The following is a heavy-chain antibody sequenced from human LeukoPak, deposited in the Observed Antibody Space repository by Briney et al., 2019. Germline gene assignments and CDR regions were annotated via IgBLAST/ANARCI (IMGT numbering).Heavy chain of an antibody. J-gene: IGHJ4*02. Sequence: SETLSLTCSVSGGSISSYYWSWIRQPPGKGLEWIGYIYYSGSTNYNPSLKSRVTISVDTSKNQFSLKLSSVTAADTAVYYCARDHTRRFDYWGQGTLVTVSS. V-gene: IGHV4-59*12. CDR2: IYYSGST. CDR1: GGSISSYY. D-gene: IGHD5-18*01. CDR3: ARDHTRRFDY.